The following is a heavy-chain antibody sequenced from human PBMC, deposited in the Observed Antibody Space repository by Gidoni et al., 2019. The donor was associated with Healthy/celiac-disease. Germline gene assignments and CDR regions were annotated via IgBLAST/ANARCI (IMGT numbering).Heavy chain of an antibody. CDR1: GFTFSSYA. D-gene: IGHD2-15*01. Sequence: EVQLLESGGGLVQTGGSLRLSCADSGFTFSSYAMSWVRQAPGKGLEWVSAISGSGGSTYYADSVKGRFTISRDNSKNTLYLQMNSLRAEDTAVYYCAKVVAATGYYMDVWGKGTTVTVSS. V-gene: IGHV3-23*01. CDR2: ISGSGGST. J-gene: IGHJ6*03. CDR3: AKVVAATGYYMDV.